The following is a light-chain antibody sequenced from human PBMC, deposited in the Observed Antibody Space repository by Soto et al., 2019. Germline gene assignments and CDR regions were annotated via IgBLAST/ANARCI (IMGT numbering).Light chain of an antibody. Sequence: QSALTQPASVSGSPGQSITISCTGISSDVGGYKYVSWYQQHPGKAPKLMLYEVSDRPSGVSNRFSGSKSGNTASLTVSGLQAEDQADYYCSSYAGSSNVFGTGTKLTVL. CDR2: EVS. CDR1: SSDVGGYKY. CDR3: SSYAGSSNV. V-gene: IGLV2-14*01. J-gene: IGLJ1*01.